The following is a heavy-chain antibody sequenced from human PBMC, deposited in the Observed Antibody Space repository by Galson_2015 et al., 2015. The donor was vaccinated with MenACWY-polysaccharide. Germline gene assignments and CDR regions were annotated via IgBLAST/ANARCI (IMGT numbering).Heavy chain of an antibody. CDR2: IIPGLDKP. D-gene: IGHD3-16*01. J-gene: IGHJ3*02. Sequence: SVKVSCKASGGSFSTFSFNWVRQAPGQGLEWMGRIIPGLDKPNYAQKFQGRVTITAVTSTGTANMELSSLRFEDTAVYYCASLLGEAPAQTGAFDIWGQGAVVTVSS. V-gene: IGHV1-69*02. CDR3: ASLLGEAPAQTGAFDI. CDR1: GGSFSTFS.